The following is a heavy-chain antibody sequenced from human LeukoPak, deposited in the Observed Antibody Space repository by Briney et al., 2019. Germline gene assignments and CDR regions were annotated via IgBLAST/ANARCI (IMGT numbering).Heavy chain of an antibody. CDR3: ARDRQWPPAD. D-gene: IGHD6-19*01. V-gene: IGHV4-4*07. Sequence: SGTLSLTCTLSGGSISRYYWRWIRQPAGKGLEWIGRIYTSGSTNYNPSLKSRVTISVDKSKNQFSLKLTAVTAADTGVNYCARDRQWPPADWGQGTLVTVSS. J-gene: IGHJ4*02. CDR2: IYTSGST. CDR1: GGSISRYY.